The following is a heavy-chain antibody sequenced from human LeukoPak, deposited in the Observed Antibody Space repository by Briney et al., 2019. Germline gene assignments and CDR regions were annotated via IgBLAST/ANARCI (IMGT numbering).Heavy chain of an antibody. CDR2: IYYSGST. CDR3: ARGVRYFDWLLSSRSRNWFDP. J-gene: IGHJ5*02. V-gene: IGHV4-59*08. Sequence: SETLSLTCTVSGGSISSYYWSWIRQPPGKGLEWIGYIYYSGSTNYNPSLKSRVTISVDTPKNQFSLKLSSVTAADTAVYYCARGVRYFDWLLSSRSRNWFDPWGQGTLVTVSS. D-gene: IGHD3-9*01. CDR1: GGSISSYY.